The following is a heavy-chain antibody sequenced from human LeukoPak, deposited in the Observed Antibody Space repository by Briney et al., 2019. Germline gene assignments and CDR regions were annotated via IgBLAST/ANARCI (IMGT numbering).Heavy chain of an antibody. CDR3: ARRVTIFGVDHGLD. Sequence: KPSGTLSLTCTVSRGSINNSSYYWNWIRQPPGKGLEWIGSIYYSGSTNYNPSLQSRVTVSVDVAKNHFSLKLSSVTAADTAVYYCARRVTIFGVDHGLDWGQGTLVTVSS. CDR2: IYYSGST. CDR1: RGSINNSSYY. D-gene: IGHD3-3*01. J-gene: IGHJ4*02. V-gene: IGHV4-39*01.